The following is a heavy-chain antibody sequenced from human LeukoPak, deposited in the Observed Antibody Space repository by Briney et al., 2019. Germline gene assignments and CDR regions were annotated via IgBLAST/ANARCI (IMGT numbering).Heavy chain of an antibody. D-gene: IGHD5-18*01. J-gene: IGHJ4*02. CDR1: GFTVSSNY. CDR2: IYSGGST. Sequence: GGSLRLSCAASGFTVSSNYMSWVRQAPGKGLEWVSVIYSGGSTYYADSVKGRFTISRDNSKNTLYLQMNSLRAEDTAVYYYAREAVDTAMAFDYWGQGTLVTVSS. CDR3: AREAVDTAMAFDY. V-gene: IGHV3-66*01.